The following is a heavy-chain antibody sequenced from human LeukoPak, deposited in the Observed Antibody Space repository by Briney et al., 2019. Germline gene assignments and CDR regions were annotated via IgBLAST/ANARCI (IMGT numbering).Heavy chain of an antibody. D-gene: IGHD3-22*01. Sequence: SETLSLTCTVSGGSISSYYWSWIRQPPGKGLEWIGYIYYSGSTNYNPSLKSRVTISVDTSKNQFSLKLSSVTAADTAVYYCARGMDYYYDSSGALDYWGQGTLVTVSS. CDR2: IYYSGST. CDR1: GGSISSYY. J-gene: IGHJ4*02. CDR3: ARGMDYYYDSSGALDY. V-gene: IGHV4-59*01.